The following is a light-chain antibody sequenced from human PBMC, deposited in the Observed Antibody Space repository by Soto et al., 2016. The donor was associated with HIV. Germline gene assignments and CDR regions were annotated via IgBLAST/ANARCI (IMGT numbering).Light chain of an antibody. CDR1: QGISNF. CDR2: AAS. Sequence: DIQMTQSPSSLSASVGDRVTITCRASQGISNFLNWNQQKSGKAPKLLIYAASSLQSGVPSRFSGSGSGTEFTLTISSLQPDDFATYYCQQYNGRFGQGTKVEIK. J-gene: IGKJ1*01. CDR3: QQYNGR. V-gene: IGKV1-17*01.